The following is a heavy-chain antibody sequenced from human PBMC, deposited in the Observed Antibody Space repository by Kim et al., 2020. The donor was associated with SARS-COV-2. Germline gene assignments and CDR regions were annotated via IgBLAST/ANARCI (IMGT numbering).Heavy chain of an antibody. CDR3: ALDDSSGYYYG. J-gene: IGHJ4*02. V-gene: IGHV4-59*13. CDR2: IYYSGST. CDR1: GGSISSYY. D-gene: IGHD3-22*01. Sequence: SETLSLTCTVSGGSISSYYWSWIRQPPGKGLEWIGYIYYSGSTNYNPSLKSRVTISVDTSKNQFSLKLSSVTAADTAVYYCALDDSSGYYYGWGQGTLVTVSS.